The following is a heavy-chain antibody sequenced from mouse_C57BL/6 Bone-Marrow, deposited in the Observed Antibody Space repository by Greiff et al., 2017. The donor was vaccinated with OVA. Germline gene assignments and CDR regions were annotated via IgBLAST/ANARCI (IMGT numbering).Heavy chain of an antibody. J-gene: IGHJ3*01. V-gene: IGHV1-81*01. D-gene: IGHD2-4*01. Sequence: QVQLQQSGAELARPGASVKLSCKASGYTFTSYGISWVKQRTGQGLEWIGEIYPRSGNTYYNEKFKGKATLTADKSSSTAYMELRSLTSEDSAVYFCATMRLRLAWCAYWGQGTLVTVSA. CDR1: GYTFTSYG. CDR2: IYPRSGNT. CDR3: ATMRLRLAWCAY.